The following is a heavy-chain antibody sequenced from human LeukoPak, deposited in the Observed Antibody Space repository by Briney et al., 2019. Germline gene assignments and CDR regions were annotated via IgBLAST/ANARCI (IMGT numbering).Heavy chain of an antibody. J-gene: IGHJ4*02. CDR2: IIGSGGIT. V-gene: IGHV3-23*01. Sequence: PAQSLRLSWPASGSSLGSYAMSWDSQAPGKWLEWVSSIIGSGGITYYADSVKGRFTISRDNSKNTLYLQMNSLRAEDTAGYYCAKGQTFGGVIVIPAFDYWGQGTLVTVSS. CDR1: GSSLGSYA. CDR3: AKGQTFGGVIVIPAFDY. D-gene: IGHD3-16*02.